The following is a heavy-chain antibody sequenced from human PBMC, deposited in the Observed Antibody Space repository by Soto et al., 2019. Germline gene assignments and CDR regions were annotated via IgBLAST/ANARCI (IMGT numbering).Heavy chain of an antibody. J-gene: IGHJ5*02. V-gene: IGHV4-31*03. D-gene: IGHD2-15*01. CDR1: GGSISSGDYY. CDR3: ARVKADCSGGSCYPNWFDP. Sequence: SETLSLTCTVSGGSISSGDYYWSWIRQHPGKGLEWIGYIHYTGSTQYSPSLKSRLTISVDTSKNQFSLRLSSVTAADTAVYYCARVKADCSGGSCYPNWFDPWGQGTLVTVSS. CDR2: IHYTGST.